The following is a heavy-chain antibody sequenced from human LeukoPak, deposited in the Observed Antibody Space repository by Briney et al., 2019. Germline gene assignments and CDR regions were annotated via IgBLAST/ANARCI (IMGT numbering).Heavy chain of an antibody. CDR3: AKDPPVGYSSGWY. CDR2: IRYDGSNK. J-gene: IGHJ4*02. Sequence: PGGSLRLSCAASGFTFNTYGMHWVRQAPGKGLEWVAFIRYDGSNKYYADSVKGRFTISRDNSKNTLYLQMNSLRAEDTAVYYCAKDPPVGYSSGWYWGQGTLVTVSS. CDR1: GFTFNTYG. V-gene: IGHV3-30*02. D-gene: IGHD6-19*01.